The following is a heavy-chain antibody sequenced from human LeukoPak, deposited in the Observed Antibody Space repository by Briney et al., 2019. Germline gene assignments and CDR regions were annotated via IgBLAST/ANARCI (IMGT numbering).Heavy chain of an antibody. Sequence: ASVKVSCKASGYTFTSYAMHWVRQAPGQRLEWKGWINAGNGNTKYSQKFQGRVTITRDTSASTAYMELSSLRSEDTAVYYCARGIAAAGNYYYYGMDVWGQGTTVTVSS. CDR1: GYTFTSYA. V-gene: IGHV1-3*01. J-gene: IGHJ6*02. D-gene: IGHD6-13*01. CDR2: INAGNGNT. CDR3: ARGIAAAGNYYYYGMDV.